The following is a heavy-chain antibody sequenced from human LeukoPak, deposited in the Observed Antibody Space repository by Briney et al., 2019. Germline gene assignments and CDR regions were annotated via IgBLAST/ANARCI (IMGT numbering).Heavy chain of an antibody. Sequence: PGGSLRLSCAASGFTFSSYWMHWVRLAPGKGLVWVSRINNVGSSTTYADSVKGRFTISRDNAKNTLYLQMNSLSAEDTAVYYCAREVSGSSYFDYWGQGTQVTVSS. CDR3: AREVSGSSYFDY. V-gene: IGHV3-74*01. CDR1: GFTFSSYW. J-gene: IGHJ4*02. D-gene: IGHD1-26*01. CDR2: INNVGSST.